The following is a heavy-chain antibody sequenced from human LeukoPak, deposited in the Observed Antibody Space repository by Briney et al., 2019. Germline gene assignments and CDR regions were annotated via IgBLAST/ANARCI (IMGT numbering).Heavy chain of an antibody. V-gene: IGHV4-4*07. Sequence: SETLSLTCTVSGGSISSYYWSWIRQPAGKGLEWIGRIYTSGSTNYNPSLTSRVTMSVDTSKNQFSLKLSSVTAADTAVYYCARDAHFGVVTNYYYGMDVWGQGTTDTVSS. CDR3: ARDAHFGVVTNYYYGMDV. CDR1: GGSISSYY. CDR2: IYTSGST. D-gene: IGHD3-3*01. J-gene: IGHJ6*02.